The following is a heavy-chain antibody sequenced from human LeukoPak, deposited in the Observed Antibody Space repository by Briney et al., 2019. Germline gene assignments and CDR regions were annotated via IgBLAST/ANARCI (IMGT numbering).Heavy chain of an antibody. D-gene: IGHD6-6*01. CDR1: GFTFSSHS. CDR3: ARDKDSYSSSSGLADY. CDR2: ISSSSSYI. Sequence: GGSLRLSCAASGFTFSSHSMNWVRQAPGKGLEWVSSISSSSSYIYYADSVKGRFTISRDNAKNSLYLQMNSLRAEDTAVYYCARDKDSYSSSSGLADYWGQGTLVTVSS. J-gene: IGHJ4*02. V-gene: IGHV3-21*01.